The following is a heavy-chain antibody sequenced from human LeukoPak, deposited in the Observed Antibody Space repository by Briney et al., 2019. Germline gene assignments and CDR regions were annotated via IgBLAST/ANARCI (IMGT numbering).Heavy chain of an antibody. Sequence: GASVKVSCKASGGTFSSYAISWVRQAPGQGLEWMGGIIPIFGTANYAQKFQGRVTITADESTSTAYMELSSLRSEDTAVYYCARGGGYCSSTSCYKFDYWGRGTLVTVSS. CDR3: ARGGGYCSSTSCYKFDY. J-gene: IGHJ4*02. D-gene: IGHD2-2*01. CDR1: GGTFSSYA. CDR2: IIPIFGTA. V-gene: IGHV1-69*13.